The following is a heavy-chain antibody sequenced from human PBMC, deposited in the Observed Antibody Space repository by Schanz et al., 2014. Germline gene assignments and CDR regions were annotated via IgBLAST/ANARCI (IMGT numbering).Heavy chain of an antibody. V-gene: IGHV3-66*01. CDR3: AKGQGAVINNWYFDL. CDR1: GFMFSSFW. Sequence: EVQLVESGGGLVQPGGSLRLSCAASGFMFSSFWMGWIRQAPGKGLEWVSVIYAGDTKYYADSVKGRFTISRDSSKDTMYLQMNSLSADDTAVYYCAKGQGAVINNWYFDLWGRGTLVTVSS. J-gene: IGHJ2*01. CDR2: IYAGDTK. D-gene: IGHD2-21*01.